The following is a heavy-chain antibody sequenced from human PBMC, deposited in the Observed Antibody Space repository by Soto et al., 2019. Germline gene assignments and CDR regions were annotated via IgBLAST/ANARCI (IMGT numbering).Heavy chain of an antibody. CDR1: GGSISSYY. V-gene: IGHV4-59*08. J-gene: IGHJ4*02. D-gene: IGHD5-12*01. Sequence: SETLSLTCTVSGGSISSYYWSWIRQPPGKGLEWIGYIYYSGSTNYNPSLKSRVTISVDTSKNQFSLKLSSVTAADTAVYYCARHSFGGYDSPFDYWGQGTLVTVSS. CDR2: IYYSGST. CDR3: ARHSFGGYDSPFDY.